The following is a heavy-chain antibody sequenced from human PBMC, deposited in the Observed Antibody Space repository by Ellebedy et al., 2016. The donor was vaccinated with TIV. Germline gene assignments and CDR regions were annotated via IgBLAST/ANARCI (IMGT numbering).Heavy chain of an antibody. V-gene: IGHV1-46*01. CDR1: GYTFTSYY. J-gene: IGHJ3*02. CDR2: INPSGGST. CDR3: ARDHNGRFGQDGAFDI. D-gene: IGHD1-1*01. Sequence: ASVKVSXKASGYTFTSYYMHWVRQAPGQGLEWMGIINPSGGSTSYAQKFQGRVTMTRDTSTSTVYMELSSLRSEDTAVYYCARDHNGRFGQDGAFDIWGQGTMVTVSS.